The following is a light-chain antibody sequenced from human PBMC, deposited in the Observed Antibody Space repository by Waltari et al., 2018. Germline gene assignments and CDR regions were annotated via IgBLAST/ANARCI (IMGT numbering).Light chain of an antibody. V-gene: IGLV1-44*01. CDR2: SNN. Sequence: VPTPPHSASGTPGQTVHISCSGRRSNLGRNTVNWYQQLPGTAPKLLIYSNNQRPSGVPVRFSGSKSGTSAALAISGLQSEDEADYYCAAWDDSLKVFGGGTKLTVL. CDR1: RSNLGRNT. J-gene: IGLJ2*01. CDR3: AAWDDSLKV.